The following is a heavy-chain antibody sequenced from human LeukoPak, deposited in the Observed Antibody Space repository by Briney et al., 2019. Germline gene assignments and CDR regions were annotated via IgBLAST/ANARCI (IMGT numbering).Heavy chain of an antibody. D-gene: IGHD3-10*01. Sequence: PGRSLRLSCAASGLTFDDYAMHWVRQAPGKGLEWVSGISWNSGSIGYADSVKGRFTISRDNAKNSLYLQMNSLRAEDTALYYCAKAGSYYFDYWGQGTLVTVSS. J-gene: IGHJ4*02. CDR2: ISWNSGSI. V-gene: IGHV3-9*01. CDR3: AKAGSYYFDY. CDR1: GLTFDDYA.